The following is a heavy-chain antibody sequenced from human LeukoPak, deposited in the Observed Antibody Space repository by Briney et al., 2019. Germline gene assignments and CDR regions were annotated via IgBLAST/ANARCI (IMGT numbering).Heavy chain of an antibody. J-gene: IGHJ4*02. Sequence: GGSLRLSCSASGFTFSSFAMHWVRQAPGKGLEYVSAISSNGDNTYYVDSVKGRFTISRDNSKNTLYLQMNSLRGEDTAVYYCVKDLQARDLQTTRGQGTPVTVSS. D-gene: IGHD4-11*01. CDR3: VKDLQARDLQTT. CDR2: ISSNGDNT. V-gene: IGHV3-64D*06. CDR1: GFTFSSFA.